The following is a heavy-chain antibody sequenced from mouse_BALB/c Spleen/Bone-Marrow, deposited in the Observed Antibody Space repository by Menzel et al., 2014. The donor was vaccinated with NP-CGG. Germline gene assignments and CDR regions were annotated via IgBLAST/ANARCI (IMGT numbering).Heavy chain of an antibody. J-gene: IGHJ1*01. CDR2: IYPGDGDT. CDR3: ARRRDYDRYFDV. CDR1: GYAFSSSW. Sequence: QVQLQQPGPELVKPGASVKISCKASGYAFSSSWMNWVKQRPGQGLEWIGRIYPGDGDTNYNGKFKGKATLTADKSSSTAYMQLSSLTSVYSAVYFCARRRDYDRYFDVWGAGTRSPSPQ. D-gene: IGHD2-4*01. V-gene: IGHV1-82*01.